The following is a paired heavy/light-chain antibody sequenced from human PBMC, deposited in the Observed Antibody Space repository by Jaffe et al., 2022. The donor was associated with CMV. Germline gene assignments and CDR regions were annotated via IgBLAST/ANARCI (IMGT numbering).Light chain of an antibody. Sequence: DIQMTQSPSTLSASVGDRVTITCRASHSVSGWLAWYQQKPGQVPKLLIYKASSLESGVPSRFSGSGSGTEFTLTISSLQPDDFATYYCQQYNSNSHTFGQGTKLEIK. CDR1: HSVSGW. CDR3: QQYNSNSHT. V-gene: IGKV1-5*03. CDR2: KAS. J-gene: IGKJ2*01.
Heavy chain of an antibody. CDR1: GFTISTTY. V-gene: IGHV3-53*02. D-gene: IGHD1-7*01. CDR3: TTNSYHWNSGGY. J-gene: IGHJ4*02. CDR2: IYSSGST. Sequence: DVQLVETGGGLIQPGGSLRLSCTASGFTISTTYMTWVRQAPGKGLEWVSIIYSSGSTYYADAVKDRFTISRDNSKNTLYLQMNSLRAEDTAMYYCTTNSYHWNSGGYWGQGTLVTVTS.